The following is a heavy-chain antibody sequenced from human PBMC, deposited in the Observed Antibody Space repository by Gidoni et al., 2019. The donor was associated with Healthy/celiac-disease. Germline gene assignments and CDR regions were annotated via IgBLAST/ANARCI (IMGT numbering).Heavy chain of an antibody. D-gene: IGHD6-13*01. V-gene: IGHV3-64D*06. Sequence: PGKGLEYVSAISSNGGSTYYADSVKGRFTISRDNSKNTLYLQMSSLRAEDTAVYYCVKLIAAAGYDAFDIWGQGTMVTVSS. CDR3: VKLIAAAGYDAFDI. J-gene: IGHJ3*02. CDR2: ISSNGGST.